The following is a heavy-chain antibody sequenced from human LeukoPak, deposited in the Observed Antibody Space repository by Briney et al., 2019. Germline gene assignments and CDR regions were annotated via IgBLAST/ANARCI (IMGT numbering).Heavy chain of an antibody. CDR1: GFTVSSNY. V-gene: IGHV3-53*01. D-gene: IGHD3-9*01. CDR2: IYSGGST. Sequence: GGSLRLSCAASGFTVSSNYMSWVRQAPGKGLEWVSVIYSGGSTYYADSVKGRFTISRDNSKNTLYLQMNSLRAEDTAVYYCARDLILVMGGYYYYYGMDVWGQGTTVTVSS. J-gene: IGHJ6*02. CDR3: ARDLILVMGGYYYYYGMDV.